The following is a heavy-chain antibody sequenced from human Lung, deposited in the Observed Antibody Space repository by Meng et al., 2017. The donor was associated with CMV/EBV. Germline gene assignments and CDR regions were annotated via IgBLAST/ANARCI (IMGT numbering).Heavy chain of an antibody. Sequence: GEGQESGTGLVEPSGTLSLTCGVSGVYIRITIRWSWVRQPPGKGLEWIGDIDDSGSTNYNPSLNSRISISLDKSKNHFSLKVNSVTAADTAVYYCARGKQDAWELLAYWGQGALVTVSS. J-gene: IGHJ4*02. D-gene: IGHD1-26*01. CDR3: ARGKQDAWELLAY. CDR2: IDDSGST. V-gene: IGHV4-4*02. CDR1: GVYIRITIR.